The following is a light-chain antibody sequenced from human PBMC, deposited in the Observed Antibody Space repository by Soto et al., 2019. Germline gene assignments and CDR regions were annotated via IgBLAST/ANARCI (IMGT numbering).Light chain of an antibody. J-gene: IGLJ1*01. CDR3: QSFDSSLIAYV. Sequence: QSVLTQPPSVSGAPGQRVTISCTGSSSNIGAGYAVHWYQQLPGTAPKLLIYSNTIRPSGVPDRFSGSKSGTSASLAITGLQAEDEADYSCQSFDSSLIAYVFGTGTKVTVL. CDR1: SSNIGAGYA. CDR2: SNT. V-gene: IGLV1-40*01.